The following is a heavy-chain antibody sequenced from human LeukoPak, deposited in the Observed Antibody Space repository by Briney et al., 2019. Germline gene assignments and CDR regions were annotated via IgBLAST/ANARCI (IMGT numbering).Heavy chain of an antibody. Sequence: GGSLRLSCAASGFTFSDYYMSWIRQAPGKGLEWVSYISSSGSTIYYADSVKGRFTISRDNAKNSLYLQTNSLRAEDTAVYYCARTYDYVWGSYRNYYFDYWGQGTLVTVSS. D-gene: IGHD3-16*02. CDR3: ARTYDYVWGSYRNYYFDY. CDR2: ISSSGSTI. V-gene: IGHV3-11*01. J-gene: IGHJ4*02. CDR1: GFTFSDYY.